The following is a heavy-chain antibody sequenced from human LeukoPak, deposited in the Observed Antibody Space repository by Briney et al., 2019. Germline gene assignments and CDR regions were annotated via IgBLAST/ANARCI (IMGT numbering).Heavy chain of an antibody. J-gene: IGHJ4*02. CDR2: VSGSGGNI. Sequence: RGSLRLSCAASGFTFSSYTMSWVRQAPGKGLEWVSGVSGSGGNIHYADSVKGRFTISRDNSKNTLYLQMNSLRAEDTAVYYCAASLPNIVVVPATKGPFGYWGQGALVTVSS. V-gene: IGHV3-23*01. CDR3: AASLPNIVVVPATKGPFGY. CDR1: GFTFSSYT. D-gene: IGHD2-2*01.